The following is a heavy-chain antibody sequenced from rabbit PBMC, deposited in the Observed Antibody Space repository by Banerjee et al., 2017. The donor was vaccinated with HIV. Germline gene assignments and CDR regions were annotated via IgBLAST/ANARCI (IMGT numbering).Heavy chain of an antibody. J-gene: IGHJ3*01. CDR1: GFSFSSDYW. CDR2: IYAGRSGNT. Sequence: QEQLEESGGDLVKPEGSLTLTCTASGFSFSSDYWICWVRQAPGKGLEWIACIYAGRSGNTYYASWAKGRFTISKASSTTVTLQMTSLPAADTATYFCARDLAGVIGWNFGLWGQGTLVTVS. D-gene: IGHD4-1*01. CDR3: ARDLAGVIGWNFGL. V-gene: IGHV1S45*01.